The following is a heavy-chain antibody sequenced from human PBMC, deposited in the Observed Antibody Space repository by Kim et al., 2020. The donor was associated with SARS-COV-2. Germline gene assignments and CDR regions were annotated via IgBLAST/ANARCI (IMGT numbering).Heavy chain of an antibody. CDR3: ARDELDSSGYLGA. D-gene: IGHD3-22*01. CDR1: GGSISSGDYY. Sequence: SETLSLTCTVSGGSISSGDYYWSWIRQPPGKGLEWIGYIYYSGSTYYNPSLKSRVTISVDTSKNQFSLKLSSVTAADTAVYYCARDELDSSGYLGAWGQGTLVTVSS. J-gene: IGHJ5*02. V-gene: IGHV4-30-4*01. CDR2: IYYSGST.